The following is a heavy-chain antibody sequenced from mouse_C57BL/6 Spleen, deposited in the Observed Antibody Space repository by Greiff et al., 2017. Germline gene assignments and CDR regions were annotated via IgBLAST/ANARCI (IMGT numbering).Heavy chain of an antibody. Sequence: VQLQQPGAELVKPGASVKMSCKASGYTFTSYWITWVKQRPGQGLEWIGDIYPGSGSTNYNEKFKSKATLTVDTSSSTAYMQLSSLTSEDSAVYYCARSGDYYDYPWFAYWGQGTLVTVSA. CDR2: IYPGSGST. CDR1: GYTFTSYW. V-gene: IGHV1-55*01. J-gene: IGHJ3*01. D-gene: IGHD2-4*01. CDR3: ARSGDYYDYPWFAY.